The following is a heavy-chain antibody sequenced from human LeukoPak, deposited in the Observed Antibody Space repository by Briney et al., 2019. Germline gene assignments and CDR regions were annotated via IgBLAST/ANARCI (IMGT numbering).Heavy chain of an antibody. CDR2: IYYSGST. Sequence: PSETLSLTCAVSGGSISSGGYSWSWIRQPPGKGLEWIGYIYYSGSTYYNPSLKSRVTISVDTSKNQFSLKLSSVTAADTAVYYCARLPGIAVAGPGGWRGQGTLVTVSS. CDR1: GGSISSGGYS. D-gene: IGHD6-19*01. V-gene: IGHV4-30-4*07. J-gene: IGHJ4*02. CDR3: ARLPGIAVAGPGGW.